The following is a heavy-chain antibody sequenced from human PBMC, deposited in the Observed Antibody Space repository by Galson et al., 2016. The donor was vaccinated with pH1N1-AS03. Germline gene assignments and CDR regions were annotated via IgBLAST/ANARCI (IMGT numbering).Heavy chain of an antibody. V-gene: IGHV1-18*04. CDR1: GYTFTSYG. CDR3: ARWGRDWSPEGPMYYYYGMDV. CDR2: ISASKANT. J-gene: IGHJ6*02. Sequence: QSGAEVKKPGASVKVSCKASGYTFTSYGISWVRQAPGQGLEWMGWISASKANTKYEQKFQGRITMTTDTSTSTGYMELRSLRSDDTAVYYCARWGRDWSPEGPMYYYYGMDVWGQGTTVTVSS. D-gene: IGHD3-9*01.